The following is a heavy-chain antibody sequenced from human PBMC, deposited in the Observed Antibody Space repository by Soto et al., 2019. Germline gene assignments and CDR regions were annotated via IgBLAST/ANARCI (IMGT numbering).Heavy chain of an antibody. J-gene: IGHJ6*02. D-gene: IGHD3-10*01. CDR3: AKDRGDRLPYYYYYYGMDV. Sequence: QVQLVESGGGVVQPGRSLRLSCAASGFTFSSYGMHWVRQAPGKGLEWVAVISYDGSNKYYADSVKGRFTISRDNSKNTMYLQMNSLRAEDTAVYYCAKDRGDRLPYYYYYYGMDVWGQATTVTVSS. V-gene: IGHV3-30*18. CDR1: GFTFSSYG. CDR2: ISYDGSNK.